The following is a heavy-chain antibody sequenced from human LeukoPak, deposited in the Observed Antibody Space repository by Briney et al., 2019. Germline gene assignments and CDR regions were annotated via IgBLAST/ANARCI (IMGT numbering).Heavy chain of an antibody. CDR1: GGSISSYY. D-gene: IGHD2-2*01. Sequence: PSETLSLTCTVSGGSISSYYWSWIRQPPGKGLEWIGYIYYSGSTNYNPSLKSRVTISVDTSENQFSLKLSSVTAADTAVYYCARAPSSHAPSQYYYYYGMDVWGQGTTVTVSS. V-gene: IGHV4-59*08. J-gene: IGHJ6*02. CDR3: ARAPSSHAPSQYYYYYGMDV. CDR2: IYYSGST.